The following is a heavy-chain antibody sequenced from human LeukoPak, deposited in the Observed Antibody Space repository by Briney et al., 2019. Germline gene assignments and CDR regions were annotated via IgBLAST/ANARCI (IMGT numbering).Heavy chain of an antibody. CDR3: ARLTGDYYYYYMDV. D-gene: IGHD1-20*01. Sequence: PGGSLRLSCAASGFTFSSYSMNWVRQAPGKGLEWVSSISSSSSYIYYADSVEGRFTISRDNAKNSLYLQMNSLRAEDTAVYYCARLTGDYYYYYMDVWGKGTTVTVSS. CDR1: GFTFSSYS. CDR2: ISSSSSYI. J-gene: IGHJ6*03. V-gene: IGHV3-21*01.